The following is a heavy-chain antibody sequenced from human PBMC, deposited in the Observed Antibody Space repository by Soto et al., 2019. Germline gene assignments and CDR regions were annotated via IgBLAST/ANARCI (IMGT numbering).Heavy chain of an antibody. Sequence: SVKVSCKASGGTFSSYAISWVRQAPGQGLEWMGGIIPIFGTSNYAQKFQGRVTITADESTSTAYMELSSLRSEDTAVYYCARGGLTAARLRDYGDYATFDYWGQGTLVTVSS. CDR3: ARGGLTAARLRDYGDYATFDY. CDR1: GGTFSSYA. J-gene: IGHJ4*02. V-gene: IGHV1-69*13. CDR2: IIPIFGTS. D-gene: IGHD4-17*01.